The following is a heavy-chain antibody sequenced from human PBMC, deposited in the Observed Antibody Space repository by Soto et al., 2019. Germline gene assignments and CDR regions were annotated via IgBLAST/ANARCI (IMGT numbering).Heavy chain of an antibody. D-gene: IGHD2-8*02. V-gene: IGHV4-59*08. Sequence: TLSLTCTVSGGSISSYYWSWIRQPPGKGLEWIGYIYYSGSTNYNPSLKSRVTISVDTSKNQFSLRLSSVTAADTAVYFCAGIASLGTVVYCAQGTLVPVSS. CDR3: AGIASLGTVVY. CDR1: GGSISSYY. J-gene: IGHJ4*02. CDR2: IYYSGST.